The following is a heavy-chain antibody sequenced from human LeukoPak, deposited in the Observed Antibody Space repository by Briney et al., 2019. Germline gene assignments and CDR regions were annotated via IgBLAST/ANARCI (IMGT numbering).Heavy chain of an antibody. CDR2: ITVSDRGT. V-gene: IGHV3-23*01. J-gene: IGHJ4*02. D-gene: IGHD2-15*01. CDR3: AKDPTYCSGGSCFLTPIDY. CDR1: GFSFSSYA. Sequence: SGGSLRLSCAASGFSFSSYAMSWVRQAPGKGLEWVSTITVSDRGTYYADSVKGRFTISRDNSKNTLYLHRNSLTAEETAVYYCAKDPTYCSGGSCFLTPIDYWGQGTLVTVSS.